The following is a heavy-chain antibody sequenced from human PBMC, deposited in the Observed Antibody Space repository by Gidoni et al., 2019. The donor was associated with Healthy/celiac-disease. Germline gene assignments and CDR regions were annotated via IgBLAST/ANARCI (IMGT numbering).Heavy chain of an antibody. CDR2: IYTSGST. J-gene: IGHJ5*02. V-gene: IGHV4-4*07. CDR1: GGSISSYY. CDR3: ARDSLAGYTYCSGGSCYSMYNWFDP. D-gene: IGHD2-15*01. Sequence: QESGPGLVKPSETLSLTCTVSGGSISSYYWSWIRQPAGKGPEWIGRIYTSGSTNYNPSLKSRVTMSVDTSKNQFSLKLSSVTAADTAVYYCARDSLAGYTYCSGGSCYSMYNWFDPWGQGTLVTVSS.